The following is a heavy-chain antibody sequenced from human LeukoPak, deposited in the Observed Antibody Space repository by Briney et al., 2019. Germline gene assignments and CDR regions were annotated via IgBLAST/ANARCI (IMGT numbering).Heavy chain of an antibody. Sequence: GSSVTVSCKASGYTFTSYGISWVRQAPGQGLEWMGWISAYNGNTNYAQKLQGRVTMTTDTSPSTGYMGPGSLRSCGTAGYYCAREVRGYSYPFDYWGQGTLVTVSS. CDR3: AREVRGYSYPFDY. D-gene: IGHD5-18*01. CDR1: GYTFTSYG. J-gene: IGHJ4*02. CDR2: ISAYNGNT. V-gene: IGHV1-18*04.